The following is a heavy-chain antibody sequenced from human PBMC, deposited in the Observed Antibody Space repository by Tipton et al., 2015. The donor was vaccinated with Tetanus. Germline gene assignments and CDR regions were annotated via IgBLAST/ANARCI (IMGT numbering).Heavy chain of an antibody. CDR2: MYFSGGS. CDR3: ARQGPHYYHMDV. J-gene: IGHJ6*03. V-gene: IGHV4-39*01. CDR1: GVSIRSGDYY. Sequence: TLSLTCNIMGVSIRSGDYYWTWIRQPPGKGLEYIGNMYFSGGSNYNPSLESRVTIYGDTSKNQFSLRLRSVTAADTAVYYCARQGPHYYHMDVWGKGTTVTVSS.